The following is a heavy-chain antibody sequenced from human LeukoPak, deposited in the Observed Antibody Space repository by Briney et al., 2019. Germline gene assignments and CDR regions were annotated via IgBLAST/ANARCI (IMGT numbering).Heavy chain of an antibody. CDR2: ITSSSSYI. CDR1: GFTFSSYG. CDR3: AKDMSQNGYQEEFNYFDY. Sequence: NPGGSLGLSGAASGFTFSSYGMHWFRQAPGKGLEWVSSITSSSSYINYADSVKGRFTISRDNAKNSLDLQMNSLRAEDTAVYYCAKDMSQNGYQEEFNYFDYWGQGTLVTVSS. J-gene: IGHJ4*02. V-gene: IGHV3-21*04. D-gene: IGHD5-18*01.